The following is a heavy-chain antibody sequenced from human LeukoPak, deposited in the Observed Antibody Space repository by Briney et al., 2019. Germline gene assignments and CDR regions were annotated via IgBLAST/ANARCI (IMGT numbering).Heavy chain of an antibody. CDR1: GFTFSAYA. J-gene: IGHJ4*02. CDR3: AKDTGRGYYYFDY. CDR2: IRGGGGSE. V-gene: IGHV3-23*01. D-gene: IGHD3-22*01. Sequence: GGSLRLSCTASGFTFSAYAMMWVRQAPGKGPEWVSAIRGGGGSEFYADPVKGRFTISRDNSKNTLFLQMNNLRAEDTALYYCAKDTGRGYYYFDYWGQGTLVTVSS.